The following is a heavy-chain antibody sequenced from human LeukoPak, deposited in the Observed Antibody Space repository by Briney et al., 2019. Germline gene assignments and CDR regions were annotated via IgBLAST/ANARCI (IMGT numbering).Heavy chain of an antibody. CDR1: GYTFTSYY. V-gene: IGHV1-46*01. J-gene: IGHJ2*01. CDR2: INPSGGST. CDR3: ARDSMPFRYFDL. Sequence: ASVKVSCXASGYTFTSYYMHWVRQAPGQGLEWMGIINPSGGSTSYAQKFQGRVTMTRDTSTSTVYMELSSLRSEDTAVYYCARDSMPFRYFDLWGRGTLVTVSS. D-gene: IGHD2/OR15-2a*01.